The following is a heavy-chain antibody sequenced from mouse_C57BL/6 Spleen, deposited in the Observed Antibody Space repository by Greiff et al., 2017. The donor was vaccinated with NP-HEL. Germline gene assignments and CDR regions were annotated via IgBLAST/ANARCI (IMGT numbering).Heavy chain of an antibody. D-gene: IGHD1-1*01. CDR1: GYTFTSYW. CDR2: IDPSDSYT. V-gene: IGHV1-50*01. J-gene: IGHJ4*01. CDR3: ARKKEGYGSHAMDY. Sequence: QVQLQQPGAELVKPGASVKLSCKASGYTFTSYWMQWVKQRPGQGLEWIGEIDPSDSYTNYNQKFKGKATLTVDTSSSTAYMHLSSLTSEDSAVYYCARKKEGYGSHAMDYWGQGTSVTVSS.